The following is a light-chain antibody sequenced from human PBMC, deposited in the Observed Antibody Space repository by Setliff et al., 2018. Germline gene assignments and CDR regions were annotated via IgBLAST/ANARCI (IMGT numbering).Light chain of an antibody. CDR1: SSNIGSNT. V-gene: IGLV1-44*01. CDR2: RNN. J-gene: IGLJ1*01. CDR3: AAWDDSLNGEV. Sequence: VLAQPPSASGTPGQRVTISCSGSSSNIGSNTVNWYQQLPGTAPKLLIYRNNQRPSGVPDRFSGSKSGTSASLAISGLQSEDEADYYCAAWDDSLNGEVFGTGTKVTVL.